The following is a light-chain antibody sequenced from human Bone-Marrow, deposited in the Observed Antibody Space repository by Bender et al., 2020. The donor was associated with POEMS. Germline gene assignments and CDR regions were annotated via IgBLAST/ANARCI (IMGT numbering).Light chain of an antibody. Sequence: HSVLTQAPSASETPGQRVSISCSGSSSNIGTNYVFWYQHHSVSAPKLLIYRNVQRPPGVPSRFSGSKSGAPASLAISGRRSEDEADDYCAAWDDSLGGWLFGGGTKVTVL. V-gene: IGLV1-47*01. CDR3: AAWDDSLGGWL. CDR1: SSNIGTNY. CDR2: RNV. J-gene: IGLJ2*01.